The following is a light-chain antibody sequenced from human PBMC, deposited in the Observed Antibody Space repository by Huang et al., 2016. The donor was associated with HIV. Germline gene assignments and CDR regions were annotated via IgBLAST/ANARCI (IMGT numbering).Light chain of an antibody. J-gene: IGKJ5*01. Sequence: EIVMTQSPATLSVSPGERATLSCRASQSVSSNLAWYQQKPGQAPRILIYGASTRATGIPARFSGSGSETEFTLTISSLQSEDFAVYYCQQCNNWPPRITFGQGTRLEIK. V-gene: IGKV3-15*01. CDR1: QSVSSN. CDR3: QQCNNWPPRIT. CDR2: GAS.